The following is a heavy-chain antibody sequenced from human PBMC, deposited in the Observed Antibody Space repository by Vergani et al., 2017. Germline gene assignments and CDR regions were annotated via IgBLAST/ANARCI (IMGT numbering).Heavy chain of an antibody. D-gene: IGHD2-15*01. CDR3: AGGRGYWSGGSCYEY. CDR2: IIPIFGTA. Sequence: QVQLVQSGAEVKKPGSSVKVSCKASGGTFSSYAISWVRQAPGQGLEWMGRIIPIFGTANYAQKFQGRVTITADESTRTAYMELSSLRGEETAVYYCAGGRGYWSGGSCYEYWGQGTLVSVAS. CDR1: GGTFSSYA. J-gene: IGHJ4*02. V-gene: IGHV1-69*18.